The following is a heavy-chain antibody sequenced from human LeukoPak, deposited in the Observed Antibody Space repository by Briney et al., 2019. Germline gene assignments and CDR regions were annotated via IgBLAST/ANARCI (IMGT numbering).Heavy chain of an antibody. V-gene: IGHV3-23*01. D-gene: IGHD3-9*01. CDR3: AKGDNDILTGFYNSFDY. CDR1: KFTFTNFA. Sequence: QTGGSLRLSCAASKFTFTNFAMSWVRPAPGKGLEWVSTISASGLSTYYADSVNGRFTISRDNSQSTLYLQMHNLRAEDTAIYYCAKGDNDILTGFYNSFDYWGQGTLVSVTS. J-gene: IGHJ4*02. CDR2: ISASGLST.